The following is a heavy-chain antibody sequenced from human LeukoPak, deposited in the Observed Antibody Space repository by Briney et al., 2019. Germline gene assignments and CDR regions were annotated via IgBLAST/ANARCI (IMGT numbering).Heavy chain of an antibody. CDR3: ARVVSYYGSSYRLLDL. V-gene: IGHV3-53*01. J-gene: IGHJ2*01. CDR2: IYSGGST. CDR1: GFAVSSNY. D-gene: IGHD3-10*01. Sequence: GGSLRLSCAASGFAVSSNYMSWVRQAPGKGLEWVSVIYSGGSTYYADSVKGRFTISRDNSKNTLYLQMNSLRAEDTAVYYCARVVSYYGSSYRLLDLWGRGTLVTVSS.